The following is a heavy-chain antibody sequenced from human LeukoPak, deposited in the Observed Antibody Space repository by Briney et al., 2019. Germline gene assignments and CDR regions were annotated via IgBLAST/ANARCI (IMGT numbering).Heavy chain of an antibody. CDR1: GFTFSDYY. D-gene: IGHD3-22*01. CDR3: ARDLLPYYYDSSGYPPLGH. V-gene: IGHV3-11*04. Sequence: GGSLRLSCAASGFTFSDYYMSWIRQAPGKGLEWVSYISSSGSTIYYADSVKGRFTISRDNAKSSLYLQMNSLRAEDTAVYYCARDLLPYYYDSSGYPPLGHWGQGTLVTVSS. J-gene: IGHJ4*02. CDR2: ISSSGSTI.